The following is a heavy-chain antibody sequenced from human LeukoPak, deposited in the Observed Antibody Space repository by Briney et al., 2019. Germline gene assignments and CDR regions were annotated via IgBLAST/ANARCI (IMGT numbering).Heavy chain of an antibody. J-gene: IGHJ4*02. CDR2: IWYGGSNK. CDR1: GFTFSSYG. Sequence: PGGSLRLSCAASGFTFSSYGMHWVRQAPGKGLEWVAVIWYGGSNKYYADSVKGRFTISRDNSKNTLYLQMNSLRAEDTAVYYCAKDRGEQLAADWGQGTLVTVSS. D-gene: IGHD6-6*01. CDR3: AKDRGEQLAAD. V-gene: IGHV3-30*02.